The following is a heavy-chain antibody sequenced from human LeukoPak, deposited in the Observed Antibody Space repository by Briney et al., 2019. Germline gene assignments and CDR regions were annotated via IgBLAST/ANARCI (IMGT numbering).Heavy chain of an antibody. J-gene: IGHJ5*02. CDR3: ARLSYWFDP. Sequence: PSETLSLTCTVSGGSISSGSYYWSWIRQPAGKGLEWIGRIYTSGSTNYNLSLKSRVTISVDTSKNQFSLKLSSVTASDTAVYYCARLSYWFDPWGQGTLVTVSS. D-gene: IGHD3-16*02. CDR1: GGSISSGSYY. CDR2: IYTSGST. V-gene: IGHV4-61*02.